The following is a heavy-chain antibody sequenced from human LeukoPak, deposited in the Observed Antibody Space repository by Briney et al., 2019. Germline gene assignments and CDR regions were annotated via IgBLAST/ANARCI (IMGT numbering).Heavy chain of an antibody. D-gene: IGHD4-23*01. V-gene: IGHV3-23*01. J-gene: IGHJ3*02. CDR3: AKDAIRWNGIYDAFDI. CDR1: GFTFDTYA. Sequence: GGSLRLSCAASGFTFDTYAMSWVRQAPGKGLEWVSTIGNTETYYADSVKGRFTISRDNRQNTVYLQMTSLRAEDTAVYFCAKDAIRWNGIYDAFDIWGQGTRVTVSS. CDR2: IGNTET.